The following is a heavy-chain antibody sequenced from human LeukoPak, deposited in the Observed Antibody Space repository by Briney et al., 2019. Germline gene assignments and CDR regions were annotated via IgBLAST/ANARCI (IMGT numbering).Heavy chain of an antibody. Sequence: GASVKVSCRASGYTFTSYYMHWVRQAPGQGLEWMGIINPSGGSTSYAQKFQGRVTMTRDMSTSTVYMELSSLRSEDTAVYYCARGGYGSGSEYYYYYYYMDVWGKGTTVTVSS. V-gene: IGHV1-46*01. CDR3: ARGGYGSGSEYYYYYYYMDV. J-gene: IGHJ6*03. D-gene: IGHD3-10*01. CDR2: INPSGGST. CDR1: GYTFTSYY.